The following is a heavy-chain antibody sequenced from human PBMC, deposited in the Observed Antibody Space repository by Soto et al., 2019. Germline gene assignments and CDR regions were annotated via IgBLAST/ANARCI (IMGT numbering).Heavy chain of an antibody. D-gene: IGHD6-19*01. CDR1: GFTFISYA. J-gene: IGHJ4*02. CDR3: AKQALSGSLDC. Sequence: GGSLRLSCAASGFTFISYAMSWVRQPPGKGLEWVSTISGSGSNTYYADSVKGRFTISRDNSKNTLYLQMNSLSAEDTAMFYCAKQALSGSLDCWGQGALVTVSS. CDR2: ISGSGSNT. V-gene: IGHV3-23*01.